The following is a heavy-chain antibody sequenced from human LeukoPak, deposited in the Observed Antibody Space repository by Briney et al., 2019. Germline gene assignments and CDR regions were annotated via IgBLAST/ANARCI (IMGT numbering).Heavy chain of an antibody. V-gene: IGHV4-59*08. Sequence: SETLSLTCTVSGGSISSYYWSWIRQPPGKGLEWIGYIYYSGSTNYNPSLKSRVTISVDTSKNQFSLKLSSVTAADTAVYYCGRHSARGGSYYGPYDYWGQGTLVTVSS. J-gene: IGHJ4*02. D-gene: IGHD1-26*01. CDR3: GRHSARGGSYYGPYDY. CDR1: GGSISSYY. CDR2: IYYSGST.